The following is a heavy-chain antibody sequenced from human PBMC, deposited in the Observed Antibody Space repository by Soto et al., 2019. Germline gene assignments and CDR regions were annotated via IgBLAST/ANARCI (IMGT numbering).Heavy chain of an antibody. Sequence: PGGSLRLSCAASGFTFSSYWMHWVRQAPGKGLVWVSRINSDGSSTSYADSVKGRFTISRDNAKNTLYLQTNSLRAEDTAVYYCASTPLSVYDYDPDVHFDYWGQGTLVTVSS. CDR2: INSDGSST. CDR1: GFTFSSYW. V-gene: IGHV3-74*01. J-gene: IGHJ4*02. CDR3: ASTPLSVYDYDPDVHFDY. D-gene: IGHD5-12*01.